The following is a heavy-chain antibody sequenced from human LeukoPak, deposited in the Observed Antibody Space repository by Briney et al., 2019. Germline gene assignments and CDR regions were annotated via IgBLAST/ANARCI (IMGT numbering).Heavy chain of an antibody. Sequence: QPGGSLRLSCAASGFTFSSYAMSWVRQAPGKGLEWVSAISGSDGRTYYADSVKGRFTISRDNSKNTLYLQMNSLRGEDTAVYYCARHVVGATTRLDYWGQGTLVTVSS. D-gene: IGHD1-26*01. V-gene: IGHV3-23*01. CDR3: ARHVVGATTRLDY. J-gene: IGHJ4*02. CDR1: GFTFSSYA. CDR2: ISGSDGRT.